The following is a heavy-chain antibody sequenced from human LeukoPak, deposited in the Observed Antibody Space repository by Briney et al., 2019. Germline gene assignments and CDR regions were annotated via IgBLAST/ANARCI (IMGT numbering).Heavy chain of an antibody. CDR1: GDSVSSNNAA. J-gene: IGHJ3*02. CDR3: ASSSWANFSRGAFDI. Sequence: SQTLSLTCAILGDSVSSNNAAWNWIRQSPSRGLEWLGRTYYRSKWYNDYAVSVKSRITINPDTSKNQFSLQLNSVTPEDTAVYYCASSSWANFSRGAFDIWGQGTMVTVSS. CDR2: TYYRSKWYN. D-gene: IGHD6-13*01. V-gene: IGHV6-1*01.